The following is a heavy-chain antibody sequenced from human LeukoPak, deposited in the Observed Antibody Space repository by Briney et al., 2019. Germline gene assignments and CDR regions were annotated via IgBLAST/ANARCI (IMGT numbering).Heavy chain of an antibody. CDR2: INHSGST. Sequence: SETLSLTCAVYGGSFSGYYWSWIRQPPGKGLEWIGEINHSGSTNYNPSLKCRVTISVDTSKNQFSLKLSSVTAADTAVYYCARNGHYSMDHWGQGTLVTVSS. V-gene: IGHV4-34*01. CDR1: GGSFSGYY. D-gene: IGHD2-21*01. J-gene: IGHJ4*02. CDR3: ARNGHYSMDH.